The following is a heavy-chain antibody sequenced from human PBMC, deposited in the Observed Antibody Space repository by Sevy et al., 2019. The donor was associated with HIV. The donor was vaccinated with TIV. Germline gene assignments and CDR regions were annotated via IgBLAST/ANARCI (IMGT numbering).Heavy chain of an antibody. CDR2: INSDGATT. D-gene: IGHD1-7*01. V-gene: IGHV3-74*01. CDR1: GFTFNIYW. CDR3: AGGTVGTFDH. J-gene: IGHJ4*02. Sequence: GGSLRLSCAASGFTFNIYWMHWVRQAPGKGLLWVSRINSDGATTSHADSVKGRFTISRDNAKNMVYLEMNSLRAEDTAVYYCAGGTVGTFDHWGQGILVTVSS.